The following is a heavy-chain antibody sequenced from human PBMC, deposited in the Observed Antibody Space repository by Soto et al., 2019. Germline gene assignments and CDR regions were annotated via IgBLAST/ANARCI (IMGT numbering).Heavy chain of an antibody. D-gene: IGHD6-13*01. Sequence: LRLSCAASGFTFSSYGMHWVRQAPGKGLEWVAVISYDGSNKYYADSVKGRFTISRDNSKNTLYLQMNSLRAEDTAVYYCAKDEGSSSFYYFDYWGQGTLVTVSS. CDR1: GFTFSSYG. CDR2: ISYDGSNK. J-gene: IGHJ4*02. CDR3: AKDEGSSSFYYFDY. V-gene: IGHV3-30*18.